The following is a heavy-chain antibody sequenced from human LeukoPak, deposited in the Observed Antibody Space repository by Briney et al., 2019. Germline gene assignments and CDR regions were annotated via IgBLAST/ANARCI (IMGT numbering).Heavy chain of an antibody. CDR1: GFTLSSFG. J-gene: IGHJ5*02. CDR2: ISDDGSNT. Sequence: PGGSLRLSCTASGFTLSSFGMHWVRQAPGKGLEWVAVISDDGSNTYYADSVKGRFTISRDNSKNTLYLQMNSLRAEDTAVYYCAKDRDTMIVVVIPNWFDPWGQGTLVTVSS. CDR3: AKDRDTMIVVVIPNWFDP. V-gene: IGHV3-30*18. D-gene: IGHD3-22*01.